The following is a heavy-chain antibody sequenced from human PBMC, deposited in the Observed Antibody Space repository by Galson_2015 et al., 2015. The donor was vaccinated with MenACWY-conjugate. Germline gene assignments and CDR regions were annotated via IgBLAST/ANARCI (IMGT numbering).Heavy chain of an antibody. CDR3: ARSIAALSSYYYYYGMDV. Sequence: LRLSCAASGFTFRRYSMNWVRQAPGKGLEWVSSISSSSSYIYYADSVKGRFTISRDNAKNSLYLQMNSLRAEDTAVYYCARSIAALSSYYYYYGMDVWGQGTTVTVSS. CDR1: GFTFRRYS. D-gene: IGHD6-6*01. J-gene: IGHJ6*02. CDR2: ISSSSSYI. V-gene: IGHV3-21*01.